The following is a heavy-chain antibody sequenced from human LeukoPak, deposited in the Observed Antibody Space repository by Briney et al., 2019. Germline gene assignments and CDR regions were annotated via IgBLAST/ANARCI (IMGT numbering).Heavy chain of an antibody. CDR3: ARVLGSGWPLDY. J-gene: IGHJ4*02. V-gene: IGHV1-18*01. D-gene: IGHD6-19*01. CDR1: GGTFSSYA. Sequence: ASVKVSCKASGGTFSSYAISWVRQAPGQGLEWMGWISAYNGNTNYAQKLQGRVTMTTDTSTSTAYMELRSLRSDDTAVYYCARVLGSGWPLDYWGQGTLVTVSS. CDR2: ISAYNGNT.